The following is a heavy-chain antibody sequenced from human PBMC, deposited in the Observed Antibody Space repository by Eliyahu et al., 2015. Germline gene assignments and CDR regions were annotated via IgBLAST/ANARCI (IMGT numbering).Heavy chain of an antibody. J-gene: IGHJ4*02. CDR3: AKVNTMIVVVITPFDY. CDR2: ISGSGGST. CDR1: GFXFSSYA. Sequence: EVQLLESGGGXVQPGGSLRLXCAASGFXFSSYAMSWVRQAPGKGLEWVSAISGSGGSTYYADSVKGRFTISRDNSKNTLYLQMNSLRAEDTAVYYCAKVNTMIVVVITPFDYWGQGTLVTVSS. V-gene: IGHV3-23*01. D-gene: IGHD3-22*01.